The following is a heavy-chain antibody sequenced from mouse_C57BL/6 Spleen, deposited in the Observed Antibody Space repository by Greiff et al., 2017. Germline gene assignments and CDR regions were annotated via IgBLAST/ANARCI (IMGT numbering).Heavy chain of an antibody. CDR3: APLTGPFAY. CDR1: GFNIKDYY. J-gene: IGHJ3*01. CDR2: IDPGDGDT. D-gene: IGHD4-1*01. Sequence: VQLQQSGAELVKPGASVKLSCTASGFNIKDYYMHWVKQRTEQGLEWIGRIDPGDGDTKYAPKFQGKATITADTSSNTAYLQLSSLTSEDTAVYYCAPLTGPFAYWGQGTLVTVSA. V-gene: IGHV14-2*01.